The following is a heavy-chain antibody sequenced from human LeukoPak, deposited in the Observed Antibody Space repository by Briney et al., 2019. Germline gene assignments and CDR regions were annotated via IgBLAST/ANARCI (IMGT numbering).Heavy chain of an antibody. CDR2: ISSSSSYI. CDR1: GFTFSSYE. V-gene: IGHV3-21*01. J-gene: IGHJ3*02. CDR3: ARGSGSYYTALVAFDI. Sequence: GGSLRLSCAASGFTFSSYEMNWVRQAPGKGLEWVSSISSSSSYIYYADSVKGRFTISRDNAKNSLYLQMNSLRAEDTAVYYCARGSGSYYTALVAFDIWGQGTMVTVSS. D-gene: IGHD1-26*01.